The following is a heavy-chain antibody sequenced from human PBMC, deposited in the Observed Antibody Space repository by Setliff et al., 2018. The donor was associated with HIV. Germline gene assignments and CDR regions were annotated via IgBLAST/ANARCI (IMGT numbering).Heavy chain of an antibody. CDR3: ARLCSNGVCRPVGDHVFDV. V-gene: IGHV4-4*09. D-gene: IGHD2-8*01. J-gene: IGHJ3*01. CDR2: IDSNGRP. Sequence: SETLSLTCIVSGAGISGYSWSWVRQPPGKGLEWIGDIDSNGRPNYNTSLNSRLTVSADPSKNQISMKLSSVTAADTAIYYCARLCSNGVCRPVGDHVFDVWGQGTMVTVSS. CDR1: GAGISGYS.